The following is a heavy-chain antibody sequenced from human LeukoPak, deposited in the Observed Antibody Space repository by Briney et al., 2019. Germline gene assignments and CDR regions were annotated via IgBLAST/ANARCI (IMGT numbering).Heavy chain of an antibody. J-gene: IGHJ3*02. CDR3: AREYSSSSGRRAFDI. Sequence: SETLSLTCTVSRGSISGYFWSWVRQPPGKGLEWIGYIYYSGSTNYNPSLKSRLTISIDTSENKFSLKLSSVTAADTAVYYCAREYSSSSGRRAFDIWGQGTMVTVSS. CDR2: IYYSGST. CDR1: RGSISGYF. V-gene: IGHV4-59*08. D-gene: IGHD6-6*01.